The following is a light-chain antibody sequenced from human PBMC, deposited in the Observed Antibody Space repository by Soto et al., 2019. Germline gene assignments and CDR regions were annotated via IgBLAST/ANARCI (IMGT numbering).Light chain of an antibody. V-gene: IGKV3-11*01. Sequence: EVVLTQSPATLSLSPGDRATLSCRASQSVSIYLAWYQQKPGQAPRLLVYGASKRASGIPARFSGSGSGTDFTLTISSLEPEDFAVYYCQQRSNWPEAFSFGQGTKLEIK. CDR3: QQRSNWPEAFS. J-gene: IGKJ2*01. CDR2: GAS. CDR1: QSVSIY.